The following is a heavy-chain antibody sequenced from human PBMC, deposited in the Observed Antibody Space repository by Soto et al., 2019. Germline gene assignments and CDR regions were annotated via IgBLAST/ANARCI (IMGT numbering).Heavy chain of an antibody. CDR2: IDYDGTTT. CDR1: GFAFDSYW. CDR3: ARGPRPSSAGTGAY. V-gene: IGHV3-74*01. D-gene: IGHD6-13*01. J-gene: IGHJ4*02. Sequence: EVQLVVSGGGLVQPGGSLRLSCAASGFAFDSYWMHWVRQVPGEGPVWVSRIDYDGTTTTYADSVKGRFTISRDNAKNTLYLQMNSLRAEDTAVYYCARGPRPSSAGTGAYWGQGTLVTVSS.